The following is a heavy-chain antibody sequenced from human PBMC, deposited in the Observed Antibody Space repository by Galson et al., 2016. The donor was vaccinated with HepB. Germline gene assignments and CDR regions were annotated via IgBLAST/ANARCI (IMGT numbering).Heavy chain of an antibody. Sequence: SLRLSCAASGITFSDHAFNWVRQAPGKGLKWVATISADGRGTHYADSVRGRFIISRDDSMSTVFLQTNSLRDEDTALYYCAIDLDSSRSYEVGHWGQGTQVTVSS. CDR3: AIDLDSSRSYEVGH. CDR1: GITFSDHA. J-gene: IGHJ4*02. D-gene: IGHD1-26*01. CDR2: ISADGRGT. V-gene: IGHV3-23*01.